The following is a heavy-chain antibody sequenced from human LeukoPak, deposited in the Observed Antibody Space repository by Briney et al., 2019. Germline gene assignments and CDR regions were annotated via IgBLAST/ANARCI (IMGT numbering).Heavy chain of an antibody. V-gene: IGHV3-23*01. D-gene: IGHD3-10*01. CDR2: ISGSGHNT. CDR3: AKWREGTMVYFDY. Sequence: GESLRLSCAASGLTFSSSAMTCVRQAPGKGLEWVSAISGSGHNTYYADSVKGRFTISRDNSKNTVYLQMNSLRAEDTALYYCAKWREGTMVYFDYWGQGTLVTVSS. CDR1: GLTFSSSA. J-gene: IGHJ4*02.